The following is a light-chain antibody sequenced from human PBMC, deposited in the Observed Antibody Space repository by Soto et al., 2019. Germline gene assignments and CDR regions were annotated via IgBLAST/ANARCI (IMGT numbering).Light chain of an antibody. J-gene: IGLJ2*01. CDR3: AAWAEDLNGLV. CDR1: RSNIGSHY. Sequence: QSVLTQPPAASGTPGHSVTISCSGSRSNIGSHYVYWYQQLPGTAPKLLIYSYNQRPSGVPDRISGSKSGTSASLAISGLRSEDEADYYCAAWAEDLNGLVVGGGTKLTVL. CDR2: SYN. V-gene: IGLV1-47*02.